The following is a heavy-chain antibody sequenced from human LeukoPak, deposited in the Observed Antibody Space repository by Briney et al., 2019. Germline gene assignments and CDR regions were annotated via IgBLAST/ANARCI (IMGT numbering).Heavy chain of an antibody. Sequence: GASLKISFKAPGYSFTSYWITWGRRVPGKGVEWMGRIDPSEYSTNYSPAFQGHVTISAANSISTAYLQWSSLKASDTAMYYCARQRGYGFDYWGQGALATVPS. D-gene: IGHD5-18*01. CDR2: IDPSEYST. CDR3: ARQRGYGFDY. CDR1: GYSFTSYW. V-gene: IGHV5-10-1*01. J-gene: IGHJ4*02.